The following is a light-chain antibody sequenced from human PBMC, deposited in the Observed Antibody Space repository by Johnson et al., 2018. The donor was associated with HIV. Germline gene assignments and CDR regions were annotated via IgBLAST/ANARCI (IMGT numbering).Light chain of an antibody. J-gene: IGLJ1*01. V-gene: IGLV1-51*02. CDR2: ENT. CDR3: GTWGRSLSGGGG. Sequence: QSVLTQPPSVSAAPGQKVTISCSGSSSNIGNNYVSWYQQLPGTAPKLLIYENTKRPSGIPDRFSGSKSGTSATLGITGLPTGDEADYYCGTWGRSLSGGGGFGTGNKVTVL. CDR1: SSNIGNNY.